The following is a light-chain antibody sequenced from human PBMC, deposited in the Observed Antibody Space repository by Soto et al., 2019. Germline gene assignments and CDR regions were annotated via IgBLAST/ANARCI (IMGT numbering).Light chain of an antibody. CDR3: QQYNDYSWT. V-gene: IGKV1-5*03. J-gene: IGKJ1*01. Sequence: DIQMTQSPSTLSASVGDRVSINCLASQSISAWLAWYQQKPGKAPRLLIYKASTLEIGVPSRFSGSGSGTEFTLTISSLQPDDVATYYCQQYNDYSWTFGQGTKVDIK. CDR1: QSISAW. CDR2: KAS.